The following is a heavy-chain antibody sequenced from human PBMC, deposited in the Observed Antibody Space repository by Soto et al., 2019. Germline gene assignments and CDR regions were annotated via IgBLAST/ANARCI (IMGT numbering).Heavy chain of an antibody. J-gene: IGHJ6*03. V-gene: IGHV3-48*02. CDR1: GFTFSGYN. D-gene: IGHD1-1*01. CDR3: ARVSCCGLDHYYYMDV. Sequence: GGSLRLSCAGSGFTFSGYNIIWIRQAPGEGLECLSYISKAGSPINYADSVKGRFTISRDNANNSLYLQMNSLRDEDTAVYYCARVSCCGLDHYYYMDVWGKGVTVTVSS. CDR2: ISKAGSPI.